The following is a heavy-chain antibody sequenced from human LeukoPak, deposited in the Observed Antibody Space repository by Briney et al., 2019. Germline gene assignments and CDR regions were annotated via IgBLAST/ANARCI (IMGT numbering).Heavy chain of an antibody. J-gene: IGHJ4*02. CDR1: GFTVSSNY. V-gene: IGHV3-66*01. CDR3: ARVRQWLVPPDY. CDR2: IYSGGST. Sequence: GGSLRLSCAASGFTVSSNYMSWVRQAPGKGLEWVSVIYSGGSTYYADSVKGRFTISRDNSKNTLYLQMNSLRAEDTAVYYCARVRQWLVPPDYWGQGTLVTVSS. D-gene: IGHD6-19*01.